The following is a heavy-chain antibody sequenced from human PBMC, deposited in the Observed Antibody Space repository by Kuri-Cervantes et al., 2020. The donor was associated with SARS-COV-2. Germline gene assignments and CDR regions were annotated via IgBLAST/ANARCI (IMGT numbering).Heavy chain of an antibody. CDR3: VKEEAAGSVGGLQT. CDR1: GFTFSSYA. D-gene: IGHD6-13*01. Sequence: GGSLRLSCAASGFTFSSYAMSWVRQAPGKGLEWVSAISGSGGSTYYADSAKGRFTISRDNSKNTVDLQMNNLGPDDTAVYYCVKEEAAGSVGGLQTWGQGTMVTVSS. V-gene: IGHV3-23*01. CDR2: ISGSGGST. J-gene: IGHJ3*01.